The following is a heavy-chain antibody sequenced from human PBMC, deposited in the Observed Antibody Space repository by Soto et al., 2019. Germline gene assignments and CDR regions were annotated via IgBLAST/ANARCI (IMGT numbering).Heavy chain of an antibody. CDR2: ISGSGDNT. D-gene: IGHD4-17*01. CDR3: AHPRGYGVFDAYDF. J-gene: IGHJ3*01. CDR1: GCNCSTYA. V-gene: IGHV3-23*01. Sequence: GGSLRLSWGASGCNCSTYAVSWVRQDPGKGLEWVSAISGSGDNTYYAYSVKGRFTISRDNSINTLYLQMNSLRTEDTALYYCAHPRGYGVFDAYDFWGQGAMVTVSS.